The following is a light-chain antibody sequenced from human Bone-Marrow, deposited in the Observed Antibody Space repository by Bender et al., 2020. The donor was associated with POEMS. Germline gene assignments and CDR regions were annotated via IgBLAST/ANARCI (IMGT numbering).Light chain of an antibody. CDR3: AVCDDSLNGWV. Sequence: QSVLTQPPSASGTPGQRVTISCSGGSSNIGAHAVNWYQHLPGTAPKLLTYSSHRRPSEVPDRFSGSRSGTSASLAISGLQAEDEADYYCAVCDDSLNGWVFGGGTKLTVL. CDR1: SSNIGAHA. J-gene: IGLJ3*02. CDR2: SSH. V-gene: IGLV1-44*01.